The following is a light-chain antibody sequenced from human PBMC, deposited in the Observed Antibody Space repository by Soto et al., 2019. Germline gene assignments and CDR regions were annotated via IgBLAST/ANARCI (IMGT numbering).Light chain of an antibody. Sequence: ELVLTQSPGTLSLSPGEIATISCRASRSVSNNYVAWYHRKPGQAPRLLIYGASSRATDIPRRFSGSGSGTDFTLTITRLEPEDFAVYYGQQYGSSPPTFGQGTKVESK. CDR3: QQYGSSPPT. CDR1: RSVSNNY. J-gene: IGKJ1*01. V-gene: IGKV3-20*01. CDR2: GAS.